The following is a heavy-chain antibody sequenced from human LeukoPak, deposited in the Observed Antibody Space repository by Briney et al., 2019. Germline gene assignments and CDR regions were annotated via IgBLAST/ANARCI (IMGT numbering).Heavy chain of an antibody. CDR3: ARGRGSSGYYAFDI. CDR1: GYTFTSYG. CDR2: MNPNSGNT. Sequence: ASVKVSCKASGYTFTSYGISWVRQAPGQGLEWMGWMNPNSGNTGYAQKFQGRVTMTRNTSISTAYMELSSLRSEDTAVYYCARGRGSSGYYAFDIWGQGTMVTVSS. D-gene: IGHD3-22*01. V-gene: IGHV1-8*02. J-gene: IGHJ3*02.